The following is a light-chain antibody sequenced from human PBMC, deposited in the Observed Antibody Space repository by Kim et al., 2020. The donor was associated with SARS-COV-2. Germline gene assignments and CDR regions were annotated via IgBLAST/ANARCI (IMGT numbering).Light chain of an antibody. Sequence: APGERATLSCRASQSVSSSYLAWYQQKPGQAPWLLIYGASSRATGIPDRFSGSGSGTDFTLTISRLEPEDFAVYYCQQYGSSPWTFGQGTKVDIK. V-gene: IGKV3-20*01. CDR3: QQYGSSPWT. J-gene: IGKJ1*01. CDR2: GAS. CDR1: QSVSSSY.